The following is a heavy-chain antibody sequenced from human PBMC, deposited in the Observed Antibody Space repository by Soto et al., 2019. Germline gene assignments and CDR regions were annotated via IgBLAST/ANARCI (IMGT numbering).Heavy chain of an antibody. CDR1: GFSLNTSGMC. V-gene: IGHV2-70*01. CDR2: IDWDDDK. CDR3: ARTRIVGATPNYFDY. J-gene: IGHJ4*02. Sequence: FGPTLGNPTQTLTLTCTFSGFSLNTSGMCVSWNRQPPGKALEWLALIDWDDDKYYSTSLKTRLTISKDTSKNQVVLTMTNMDPVDTATYYCARTRIVGATPNYFDYWGQGTLVTVSS. D-gene: IGHD1-26*01.